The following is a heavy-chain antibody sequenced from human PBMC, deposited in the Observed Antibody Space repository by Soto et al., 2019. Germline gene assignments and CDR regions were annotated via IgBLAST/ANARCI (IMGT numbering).Heavy chain of an antibody. CDR2: IKQDGSEK. J-gene: IGHJ4*02. CDR1: GFTFSSYW. D-gene: IGHD6-19*01. Sequence: EVQLVESGGGLVQPGGSLRLSCAASGFTFSSYWMSWVRQAPGKGLEWVANIKQDGSEKYYVDSVKGRFTISRDNAKNSLYLQMNSLRAEDTAVYYCARERYSSGWYGGVVDYWGQGTLVTVSS. CDR3: ARERYSSGWYGGVVDY. V-gene: IGHV3-7*01.